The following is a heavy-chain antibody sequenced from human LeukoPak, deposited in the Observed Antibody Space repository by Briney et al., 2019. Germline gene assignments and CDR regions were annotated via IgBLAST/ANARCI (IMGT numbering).Heavy chain of an antibody. Sequence: KPSETLSLTCAVSGGSISSSSYYWGWIRQPPGKGLEWIGSIYYSGSTYYNPSLKSRVTISVDTSKNQFSLKLSSVTAADTAVYYCARHHEIFGVVRHNWFDPWGQGTLVTVSS. V-gene: IGHV4-39*01. J-gene: IGHJ5*02. CDR2: IYYSGST. D-gene: IGHD3-3*01. CDR1: GGSISSSSYY. CDR3: ARHHEIFGVVRHNWFDP.